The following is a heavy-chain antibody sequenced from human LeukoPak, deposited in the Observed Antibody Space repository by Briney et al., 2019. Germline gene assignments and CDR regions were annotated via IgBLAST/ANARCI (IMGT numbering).Heavy chain of an antibody. CDR3: ARGGNIFWSGYYDYFDS. Sequence: SETLSLTCNVSGGSIHSYYWNWIRQPAGKGLEWIGRVYTSGRTIYNPSLKSRVTMSVDASKNLLSLKVTPVSAADTAVYYCARGGNIFWSGYYDYFDSWGQGTLVIVSS. V-gene: IGHV4-4*07. CDR2: VYTSGRT. CDR1: GGSIHSYY. J-gene: IGHJ4*02. D-gene: IGHD3-3*01.